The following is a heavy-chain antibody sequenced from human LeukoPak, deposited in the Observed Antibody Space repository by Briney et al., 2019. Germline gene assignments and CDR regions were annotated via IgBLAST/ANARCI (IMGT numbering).Heavy chain of an antibody. CDR3: AKVALWFGELYHFDY. Sequence: PGGSLRLSCAASGFIFSTYNMHWVRQAPGKGLEWVALLSYDETNEHYADSVKGRFTISRDNSKNTLYLQMNSLRAEDTAVYYCAKVALWFGELYHFDYWGQGTLVTVSS. J-gene: IGHJ4*02. D-gene: IGHD3-10*01. V-gene: IGHV3-30-3*01. CDR2: LSYDETNE. CDR1: GFIFSTYN.